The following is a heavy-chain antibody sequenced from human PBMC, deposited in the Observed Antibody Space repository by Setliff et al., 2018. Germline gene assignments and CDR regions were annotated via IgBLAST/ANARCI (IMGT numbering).Heavy chain of an antibody. Sequence: PSETLSLTCTVSGGSISSGGYYWSWIRQHPGKGLEWIGYIYYSGSTSYYNPSLKSRVTISVDTSKNQFSLKLSSVTAADTAVYYCARGYFPSESSGYYFAYWGQGTLVTVSS. CDR2: IYYSGSTS. V-gene: IGHV4-31*03. J-gene: IGHJ4*02. CDR3: ARGYFPSESSGYYFAY. D-gene: IGHD3-22*01. CDR1: GGSISSGGYY.